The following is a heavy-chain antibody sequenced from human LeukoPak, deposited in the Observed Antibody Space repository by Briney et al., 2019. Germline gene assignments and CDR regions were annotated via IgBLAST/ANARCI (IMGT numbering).Heavy chain of an antibody. CDR1: GGSISSYY. D-gene: IGHD2-15*01. CDR2: IYTSGST. J-gene: IGHJ4*02. CDR3: ARDLAVVVVAAVGY. V-gene: IGHV4-4*07. Sequence: SETLSLTCTVSGGSISSYYWSWIRQPAGKGLEWIGRIYTSGSTNYNPSLKSRVTMSVDTSKNQFSLKLSSVTAADTAVYYCARDLAVVVVAAVGYWGQGTLVTVSS.